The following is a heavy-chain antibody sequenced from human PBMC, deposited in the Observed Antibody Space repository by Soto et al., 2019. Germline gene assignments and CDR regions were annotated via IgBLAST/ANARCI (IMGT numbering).Heavy chain of an antibody. V-gene: IGHV3-7*01. Sequence: EVQLVESGGALVQPGGYLRLSCAASGFTFSGYWMNWVRQAPGKGLEWVANVKQDGSEKHYVDSVKGRFTISRDNAKNSLYLQMNSLSADDTAIDYCITTVTTLEFWGQGALLTVPS. CDR3: ITTVTTLEF. D-gene: IGHD4-17*01. CDR1: GFTFSGYW. J-gene: IGHJ4*02. CDR2: VKQDGSEK.